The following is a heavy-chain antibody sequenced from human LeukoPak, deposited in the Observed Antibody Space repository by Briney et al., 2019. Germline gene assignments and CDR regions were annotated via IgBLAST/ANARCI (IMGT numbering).Heavy chain of an antibody. CDR3: ASALAAAGTWLDY. Sequence: ASVKVSCKASGYTFTSYYMHGVRQAPGQGLEWMGIINPSGGSTSYAQEFQGRVTMTSDTSTSTVYMELSSLRSEDTAVYYCASALAAAGTWLDYWGQGTLVTVSS. V-gene: IGHV1-46*01. J-gene: IGHJ4*02. CDR2: INPSGGST. D-gene: IGHD6-13*01. CDR1: GYTFTSYY.